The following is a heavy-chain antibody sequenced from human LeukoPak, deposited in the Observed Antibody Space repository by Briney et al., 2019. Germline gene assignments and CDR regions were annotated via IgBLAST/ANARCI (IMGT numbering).Heavy chain of an antibody. CDR1: GFTFSSYW. V-gene: IGHV3-7*01. D-gene: IGHD3-3*01. Sequence: PGGSLRLSCAASGFTFSSYWMSWVRQAPGKGLEWVANIKQDGSEKYYVDSVKGRFTISRDNAKNSLYLQMNSLRAEDTAVYYCAKVIFGVVIIGAFDIWGQGTMVTVSS. CDR2: IKQDGSEK. CDR3: AKVIFGVVIIGAFDI. J-gene: IGHJ3*02.